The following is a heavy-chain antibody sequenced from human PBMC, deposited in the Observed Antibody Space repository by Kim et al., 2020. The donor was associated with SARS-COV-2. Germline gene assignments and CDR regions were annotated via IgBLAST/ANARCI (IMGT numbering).Heavy chain of an antibody. CDR3: ARGDQARGRDWLFSSDNEAHWYFDL. J-gene: IGHJ2*01. D-gene: IGHD3-9*01. CDR2: IYYSGST. V-gene: IGHV4-31*03. CDR1: GGSISSGGYY. Sequence: SETLSLTCTVSGGSISSGGYYWSWIRQHPGKGLEWIGYIYYSGSTYYNPSLKSRVTISVDTSKNQFSLKLSSVTAADTAVYYCARGDQARGRDWLFSSDNEAHWYFDLWGRGTLVTVSS.